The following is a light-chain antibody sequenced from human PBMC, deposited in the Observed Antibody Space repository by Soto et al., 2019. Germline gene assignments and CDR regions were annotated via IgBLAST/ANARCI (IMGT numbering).Light chain of an antibody. V-gene: IGKV1-5*03. J-gene: IGKJ1*01. CDR2: KTS. CDR3: QHYKDYSWT. CDR1: QSISSW. Sequence: DIHMTQSTSTLSASVGDRVTITCRASQSISSWLAWYQQKPGKAPKLLIYKTSSLETGVPSRFSGSGSGTEFTLTISSLQPDDFATYYCQHYKDYSWTFGQGTKVEVK.